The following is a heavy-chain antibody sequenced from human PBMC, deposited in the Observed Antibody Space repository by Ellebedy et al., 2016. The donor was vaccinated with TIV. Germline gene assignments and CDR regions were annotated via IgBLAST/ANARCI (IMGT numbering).Heavy chain of an antibody. CDR3: ARDDSWKLDY. CDR1: GFTFDTYW. D-gene: IGHD1-1*01. J-gene: IGHJ4*02. CDR2: IPRDGSAK. V-gene: IGHV3-7*03. Sequence: GESLKISCAASGFTFDTYWMAWVRQAPGKGLEWVANIPRDGSAKFYVDSVNGRFPISRDNAKNSLYLQMNSLRAEDTATYYCARDDSWKLDYWGQGTLVSVSS.